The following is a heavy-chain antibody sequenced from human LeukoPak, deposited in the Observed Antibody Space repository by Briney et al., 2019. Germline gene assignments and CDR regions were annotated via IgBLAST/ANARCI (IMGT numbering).Heavy chain of an antibody. CDR2: IYYSGST. V-gene: IGHV4-31*03. Sequence: PSGTLSLTCTVSGGSISSGGYYWSWIRQHPGKGLEWIGYIYYSGSTYYNPSLKSRVTISVDTSKNQFSLKLSSVTAADTAVYYCARARSIAVWFDPWGQGTLVTVSS. CDR1: GGSISSGGYY. D-gene: IGHD6-6*01. CDR3: ARARSIAVWFDP. J-gene: IGHJ5*02.